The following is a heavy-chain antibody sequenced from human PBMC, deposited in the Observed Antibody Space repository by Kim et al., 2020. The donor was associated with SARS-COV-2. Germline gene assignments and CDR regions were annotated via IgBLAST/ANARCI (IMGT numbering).Heavy chain of an antibody. CDR3: ARVRSSSLNWFDP. CDR2: MNPNSGNT. J-gene: IGHJ5*02. D-gene: IGHD6-13*01. CDR1: GYTFTSYD. V-gene: IGHV1-8*01. Sequence: ASVKVSCKASGYTFTSYDINWVRQATGQGLEWMGWMNPNSGNTGYEQKFQGRVTMTRNTSISTAYMELSSLRSEDTAVYYCARVRSSSLNWFDPWGQGTLVTVSS.